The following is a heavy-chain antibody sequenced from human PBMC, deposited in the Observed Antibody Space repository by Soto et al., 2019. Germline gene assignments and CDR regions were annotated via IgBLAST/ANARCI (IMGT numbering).Heavy chain of an antibody. CDR2: IDPSDSYT. V-gene: IGHV5-10-1*01. Sequence: PGGSLKISCNGSGYSFTIYWISLVLQMPGKGLEWMGRIDPSDSYTNYSPSFQGHVTISADKSISTAYLQWSSLKASDTAMYYCARLGSPDYSFDYWGQGTLVTVSS. CDR3: ARLGSPDYSFDY. J-gene: IGHJ4*02. CDR1: GYSFTIYW.